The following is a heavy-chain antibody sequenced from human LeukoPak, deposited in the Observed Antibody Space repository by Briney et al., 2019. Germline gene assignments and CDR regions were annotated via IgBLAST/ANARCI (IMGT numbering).Heavy chain of an antibody. V-gene: IGHV3-74*01. Sequence: GGSLRLSCVASGFTFSTYGMHWVRQGPGKGLVWVSRMNSDGSSTNYADSVKGRFTISRDNAKNTLYLQMNSLRVDDTAAYYCARDLLMTTSSSYYYTMDVWGQGTTVTVSS. D-gene: IGHD4-11*01. CDR2: MNSDGSST. CDR3: ARDLLMTTSSSYYYTMDV. CDR1: GFTFSTYG. J-gene: IGHJ6*02.